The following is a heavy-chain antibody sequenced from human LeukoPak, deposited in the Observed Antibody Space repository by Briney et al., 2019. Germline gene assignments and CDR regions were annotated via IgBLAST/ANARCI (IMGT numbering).Heavy chain of an antibody. CDR1: GYSFTNYW. V-gene: IGHV5-51*01. J-gene: IGHJ4*02. CDR3: VRPALMASRDYYFDY. D-gene: IGHD4-17*01. Sequence: GESLKISCKDSGYSFTNYWIGWVRQMPGKGLEWMGIIYPGDSDTRYSPSFQGQVTISADKSISAAYLQWSSLKASDTAMYFCVRPALMASRDYYFDYWGQGTLVTVSS. CDR2: IYPGDSDT.